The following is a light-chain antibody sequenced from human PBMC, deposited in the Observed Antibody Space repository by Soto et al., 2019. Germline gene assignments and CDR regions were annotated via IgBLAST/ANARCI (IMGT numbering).Light chain of an antibody. Sequence: DIGKTQSPLSLPVTPGEPAAVSVRSSQSLVHNNGYNCLDWYLQKPGQSPQLLIYLGSNRASGVPDRFSGSGSGTDFTLKISRVEAEDVGVYYCMQALQTPRTFGQGTKVAIK. CDR2: LGS. V-gene: IGKV2-28*01. CDR3: MQALQTPRT. CDR1: QSLVHNNGYNC. J-gene: IGKJ1*01.